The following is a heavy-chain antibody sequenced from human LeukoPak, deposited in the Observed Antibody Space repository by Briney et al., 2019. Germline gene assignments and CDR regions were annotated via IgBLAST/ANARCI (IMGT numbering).Heavy chain of an antibody. Sequence: GESLNFSCKASVYSFTSYWIGWFRQLPGKGLEWLEIIYPGDSDTRYSPSFQGQVTISADKSISTPYLQCSSLKASDTAMYYCARATGYSSGWSDYWGQGTLVTVSS. CDR3: ARATGYSSGWSDY. CDR2: IYPGDSDT. V-gene: IGHV5-51*01. J-gene: IGHJ4*02. D-gene: IGHD6-19*01. CDR1: VYSFTSYW.